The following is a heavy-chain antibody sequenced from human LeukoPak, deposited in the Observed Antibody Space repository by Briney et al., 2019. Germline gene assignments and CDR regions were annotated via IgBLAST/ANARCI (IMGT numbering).Heavy chain of an antibody. V-gene: IGHV4-39*07. Sequence: PSETLSLTCTVSGGSISSSSYYWGWIRQPPGKGLEWIGSIYYSGSTYYNPSLKSRVTISVDTSKNQFSLKLSSVTAADTAVYYCARDFGSYGSGSYYYYYYMDVWGKGTTVTVSS. CDR3: ARDFGSYGSGSYYYYYYMDV. CDR1: GGSISSSSYY. J-gene: IGHJ6*03. CDR2: IYYSGST. D-gene: IGHD3-10*01.